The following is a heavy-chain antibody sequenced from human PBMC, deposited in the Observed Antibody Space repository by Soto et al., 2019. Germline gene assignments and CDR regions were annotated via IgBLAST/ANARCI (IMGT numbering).Heavy chain of an antibody. CDR2: ISSSSSYI. CDR3: ARYGVPLAYCGGDCYSWVDY. J-gene: IGHJ4*02. Sequence: EVQLVESGGGLVKPGGSLRLSCAASGFTFSSYSMNWVRQAPGKGLEWVSSISSSSSYIYYADSVKGRFTISRDNAKNSLYLQMNSLRAEDTAVYYCARYGVPLAYCGGDCYSWVDYWGQGTLVTVSS. V-gene: IGHV3-21*01. CDR1: GFTFSSYS. D-gene: IGHD2-21*02.